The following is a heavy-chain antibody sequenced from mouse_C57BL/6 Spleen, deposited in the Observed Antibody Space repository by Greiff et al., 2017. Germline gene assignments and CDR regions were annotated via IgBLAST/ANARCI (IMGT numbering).Heavy chain of an antibody. CDR3: YRYLAYYSNYPYYFDY. Sequence: QVHVKQSGAELVRPGASVTLSCKASGYTFTDYEMHWVKQTPVHGLEWIGAIDPENGGTAYNQKFKGKAILTADKSSSTAYMELRSLTSVDSAVYYYYRYLAYYSNYPYYFDYWGQGTTLTVAS. V-gene: IGHV1-15*01. J-gene: IGHJ2*01. CDR1: GYTFTDYE. D-gene: IGHD2-5*01. CDR2: IDPENGGT.